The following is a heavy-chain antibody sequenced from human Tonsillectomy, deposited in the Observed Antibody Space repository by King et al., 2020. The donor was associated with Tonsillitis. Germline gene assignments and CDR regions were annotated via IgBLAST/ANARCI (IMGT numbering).Heavy chain of an antibody. V-gene: IGHV3-11*01. J-gene: IGHJ4*02. D-gene: IGHD6-13*01. CDR2: ISSSGRPI. CDR1: GFTFSDYY. Sequence: VQLVESGGGLVKPGGSLRLSCAASGFTFSDYYMSWIRQAPGKGLEGGSYISSSGRPIFYADSVKGRFTISRDNAKNSLYLQMNSLRAEDTAVYYCARELSSSWYSLDYWGQGTLVTVSS. CDR3: ARELSSSWYSLDY.